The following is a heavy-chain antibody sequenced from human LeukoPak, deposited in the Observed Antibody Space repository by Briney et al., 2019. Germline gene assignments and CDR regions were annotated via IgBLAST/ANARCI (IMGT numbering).Heavy chain of an antibody. CDR1: GGSISPYS. CDR2: IYYGGNT. J-gene: IGHJ4*02. Sequence: SETLSLTCTVSGGSISPYSWSWIRQPPGKGLQWIGYIYYGGNTNYNPSLKSRVTISLDTFKNQFSLKLRSVTAADTAMYYCARGADAANSGLFDYWGQGTLVTVSS. CDR3: ARGADAANSGLFDY. V-gene: IGHV4-59*01. D-gene: IGHD4-23*01.